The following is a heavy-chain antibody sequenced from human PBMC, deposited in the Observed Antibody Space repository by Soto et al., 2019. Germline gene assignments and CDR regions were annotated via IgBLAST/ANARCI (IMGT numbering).Heavy chain of an antibody. V-gene: IGHV4-30-4*01. CDR2: IYYSGST. J-gene: IGHJ5*02. CDR1: GGSISSGDYY. Sequence: SETLSLTCTVSGGSISSGDYYWSWIRQPPGKGLEWIGYIYYSGSTYYNPSLKSRVTISVDTSKNQFSLKLSSVTAADTAVYYCASEHYDSVLWFDPWGQGTLVTVAS. CDR3: ASEHYDSVLWFDP. D-gene: IGHD3-22*01.